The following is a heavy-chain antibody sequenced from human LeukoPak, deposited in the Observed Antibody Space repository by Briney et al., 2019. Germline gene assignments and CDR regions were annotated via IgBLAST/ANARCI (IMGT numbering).Heavy chain of an antibody. CDR1: GFTFSSYA. V-gene: IGHV3-23*01. D-gene: IGHD2-2*01. Sequence: GGSLRLPCAASGFTFSSYAMSWVRQAPGKGVEWVSAISGSGGSTYYADSVKDRFTISRDNSKNTLYLQMNSLRAEDTAVYYCAKAHCGTASCSRADYWGQGTLVTVSS. CDR2: ISGSGGST. J-gene: IGHJ4*02. CDR3: AKAHCGTASCSRADY.